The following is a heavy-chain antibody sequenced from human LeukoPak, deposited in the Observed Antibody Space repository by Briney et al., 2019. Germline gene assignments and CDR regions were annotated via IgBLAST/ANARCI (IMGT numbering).Heavy chain of an antibody. CDR1: GYTFNSYG. Sequence: GASVKVSCKASGYTFNSYGISWVRQAPGQGLEWMGWFSVYNGNTNYAQKLQGRVTMTTDTSTSTAYMELRSLRSDDTAVYYCARVAYYYDSSGYYFGYWGQGTLVTVSS. CDR3: ARVAYYYDSSGYYFGY. V-gene: IGHV1-18*01. J-gene: IGHJ4*02. CDR2: FSVYNGNT. D-gene: IGHD3-22*01.